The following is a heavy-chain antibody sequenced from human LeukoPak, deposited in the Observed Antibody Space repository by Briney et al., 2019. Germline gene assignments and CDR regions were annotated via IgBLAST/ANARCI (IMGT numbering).Heavy chain of an antibody. V-gene: IGHV4-59*01. CDR1: GGSISSYY. CDR2: IYYSGST. J-gene: IGHJ3*02. D-gene: IGHD7-27*01. CDR3: ARVTGDTAFDI. Sequence: PSETLSLTCTVSGGSISSYYWSWIRQPPGKGLEWIGYIYYSGSTNYNPSLKSRVTISVDTSKNQFSLKLSSVTAADTAVYYCARVTGDTAFDIWGQGTMVTVSS.